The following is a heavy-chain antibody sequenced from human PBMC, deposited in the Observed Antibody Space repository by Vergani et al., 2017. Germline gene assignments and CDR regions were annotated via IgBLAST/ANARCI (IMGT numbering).Heavy chain of an antibody. J-gene: IGHJ6*03. CDR1: GDSMNNYY. D-gene: IGHD2-15*01. V-gene: IGHV4-59*01. Sequence: QVPLQEAGPGLVKPVETLSLTCTVSGDSMNNYYWNWIRQTPGKGLEWIGYIYLGGTTTYNPSLDSRVSLSADTSKNQFSLQRTSVTAADTAVYYCARGPSVVQGHYIYYYSYFMDVWGKGTTVTVSS. CDR3: ARGPSVVQGHYIYYYSYFMDV. CDR2: IYLGGTT.